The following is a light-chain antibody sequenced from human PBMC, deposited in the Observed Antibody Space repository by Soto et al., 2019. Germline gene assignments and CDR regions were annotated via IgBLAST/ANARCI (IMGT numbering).Light chain of an antibody. CDR3: QVWDSSSPVV. CDR1: NIGSKS. CDR2: DAD. V-gene: IGLV3-21*04. Sequence: SYELTQPPSVSVAPGKTARITCGGTNIGSKSVHWYQQKPGQAPVLVIFDADDRPSGIPERFSGSNPGNMATLTISRVEAGDEADYYCQVWDSSSPVVFGGGTKLTVL. J-gene: IGLJ2*01.